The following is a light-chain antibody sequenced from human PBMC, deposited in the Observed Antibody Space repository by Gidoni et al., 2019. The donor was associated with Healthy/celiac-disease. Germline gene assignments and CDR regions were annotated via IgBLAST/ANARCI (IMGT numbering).Light chain of an antibody. V-gene: IGKV3-20*01. J-gene: IGKJ2*01. CDR1: KSVSSSY. Sequence: IVLTQSPGTLSLSPGERATLSCRARKSVSSSYLAWYQQKPGQAPRLLIYGASSRATGIPDRFSGSGSGTDFTLTISRLDPEDFAVYYCQQYGSSPPKYTVGQGTKLEIK. CDR3: QQYGSSPPKYT. CDR2: GAS.